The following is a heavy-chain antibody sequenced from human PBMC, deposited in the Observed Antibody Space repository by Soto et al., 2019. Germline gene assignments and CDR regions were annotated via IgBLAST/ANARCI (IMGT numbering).Heavy chain of an antibody. J-gene: IGHJ4*02. D-gene: IGHD3-3*01. V-gene: IGHV1-24*01. CDR2: FDPEDGET. CDR1: GYTLTELS. CDR3: ATTSDFWSGYYTQWALDY. Sequence: ASVKVSCKVSGYTLTELSMHCVRQAPGKGLEWMGGFDPEDGETIYAQKFQGRVTMTEDTSTDTAYMELSSLRSEDTAVYYCATTSDFWSGYYTQWALDYWGQGTLVTVSS.